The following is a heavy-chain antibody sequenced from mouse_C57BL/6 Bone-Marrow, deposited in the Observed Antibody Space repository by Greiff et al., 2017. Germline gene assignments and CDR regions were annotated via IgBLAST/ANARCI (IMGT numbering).Heavy chain of an antibody. J-gene: IGHJ4*01. V-gene: IGHV1-64*01. CDR1: GYTFTNYW. CDR3: ARSHDYDVDTMDY. CDR2: MHPNGGSP. Sequence: QVQLQQPGAELVKPGASVKLSCKASGYTFTNYWMHWVKQRPGQGLEWIGMMHPNGGSPDYNEKFKSEATLSVDKSSRTAYMELSSLTSEDSAVYYCARSHDYDVDTMDYWGQGTSVTVSS. D-gene: IGHD2-4*01.